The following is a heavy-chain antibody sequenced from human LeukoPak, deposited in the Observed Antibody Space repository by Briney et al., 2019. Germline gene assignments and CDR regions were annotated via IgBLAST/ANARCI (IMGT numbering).Heavy chain of an antibody. V-gene: IGHV5-51*01. J-gene: IGHJ6*02. CDR2: IYPGDSDT. Sequence: GESLKISCKGSGYSFTSYWIGWVRQMPGKGLEWMGIIYPGDSDTRYSPSFQGQVTISADKSISTAYLQWSSLKASDTAMYYCARTDGSGSYYKLDYYYYGMDVWGQGTTVTVSS. CDR1: GYSFTSYW. D-gene: IGHD3-10*01. CDR3: ARTDGSGSYYKLDYYYYGMDV.